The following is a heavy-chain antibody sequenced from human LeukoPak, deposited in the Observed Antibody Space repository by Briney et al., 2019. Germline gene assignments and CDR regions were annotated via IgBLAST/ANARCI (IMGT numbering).Heavy chain of an antibody. J-gene: IGHJ5*02. D-gene: IGHD3-22*01. V-gene: IGHV4-34*01. CDR1: GGSFSGYY. CDR3: ARGPTGYYYDSSGYYP. Sequence: PSETLSLTCAVYGGSFSGYYWSWIRQPPGKGLEWIGEINHSGSTNYNPSLKSRVTISVDTSKNQFSLKLSSMTAADTAVYYCARGPTGYYYDSSGYYPWGQGTLVTVSS. CDR2: INHSGST.